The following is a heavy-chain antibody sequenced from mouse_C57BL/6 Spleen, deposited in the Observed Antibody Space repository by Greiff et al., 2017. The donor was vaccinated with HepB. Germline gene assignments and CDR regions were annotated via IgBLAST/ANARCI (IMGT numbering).Heavy chain of an antibody. CDR1: GYSITSGYY. D-gene: IGHD2-4*01. CDR3: ARSDYGFDY. CDR2: ISYDGSN. V-gene: IGHV3-6*01. Sequence: DVKLQESGPGLVKPSQSLSLTCSVTGYSITSGYYWNWIRQFPGNKLEWMGYISYDGSNNYNPSLKNRIPITRDTSKNQFFLKLNSVTTEDTATYYCARSDYGFDYWGQGTTLTVSS. J-gene: IGHJ2*01.